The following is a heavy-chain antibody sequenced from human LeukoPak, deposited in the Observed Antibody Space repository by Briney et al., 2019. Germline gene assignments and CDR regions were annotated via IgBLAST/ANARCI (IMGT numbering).Heavy chain of an antibody. D-gene: IGHD2-15*01. CDR1: GGSFSSTGYY. V-gene: IGHV4-61*02. J-gene: IGHJ5*02. CDR2: IYTSGST. Sequence: SQTLSLTCTVSGGSFSSTGYYWSWIRQPAGKELEWIGRIYTSGSTNYNPSLKSRVTISVDTSKNQFSLQLSSVTAADTAVYYCAREFVGYCTGGTCYSVPLGWFDPWGQGTLVTVSS. CDR3: AREFVGYCTGGTCYSVPLGWFDP.